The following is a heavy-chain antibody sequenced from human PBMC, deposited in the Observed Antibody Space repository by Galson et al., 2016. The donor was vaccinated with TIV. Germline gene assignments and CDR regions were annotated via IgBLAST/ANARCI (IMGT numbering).Heavy chain of an antibody. Sequence: QSGAEVKKPGSSVRVSCKASGGTFSSYDISWLRQIPGQGFEWMGRINPAVGLIKYAERFQGRFTITAAYMELSSLRSEDTAVYYCSSASHLVPTVHHYWGQGTLVTVSS. D-gene: IGHD3-3*02. J-gene: IGHJ4*02. CDR2: INPAVGLI. CDR1: GGTFSSYD. CDR3: SSASHLVPTVHHY. V-gene: IGHV1-69*04.